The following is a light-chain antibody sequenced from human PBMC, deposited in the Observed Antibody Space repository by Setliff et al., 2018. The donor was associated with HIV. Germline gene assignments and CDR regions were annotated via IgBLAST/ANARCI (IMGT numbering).Light chain of an antibody. CDR3: SSYSSGSTPSV. CDR1: INYVGSSEY. Sequence: QSALAQPASVSASPGQSIAISCTGTINYVGSSEYVSWYQQHPGKAPKLMIFDVSHRPSGVSDRFSGSKSGNTASLTISGLQAEDEADYYCSSYSSGSTPSVFGTGTKVTVL. J-gene: IGLJ1*01. CDR2: DVS. V-gene: IGLV2-14*03.